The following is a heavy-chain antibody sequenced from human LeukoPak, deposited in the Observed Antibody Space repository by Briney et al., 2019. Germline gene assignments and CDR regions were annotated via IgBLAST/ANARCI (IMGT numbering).Heavy chain of an antibody. CDR2: INHSGST. V-gene: IGHV4-34*01. D-gene: IGHD5-18*01. Sequence: SETLSLTCAVYGGSFSGYYWSWIRQPPGKGLEWIGEINHSGSTNYNPSLKSRVTISVDTSKNQFSLKLSSVTAADTAVYYCARGGLQLWFKPKFDYWGQETLVTVSS. CDR3: ARGGLQLWFKPKFDY. J-gene: IGHJ4*02. CDR1: GGSFSGYY.